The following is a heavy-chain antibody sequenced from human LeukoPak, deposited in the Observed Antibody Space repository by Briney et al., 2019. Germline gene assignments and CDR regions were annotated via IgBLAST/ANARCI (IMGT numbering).Heavy chain of an antibody. J-gene: IGHJ6*03. Sequence: SETLSLTCTVSGGSISSSSYYWSWIRQPAGKGLEWIGRIYTSGSTNYNPSLKSRVTMSVDTSKNQFSLKLSSVTAADTAVYYCARDTGVSFFGAALVYYYYMDVWGKGTTVTVSS. CDR2: IYTSGST. CDR1: GGSISSSSYY. CDR3: ARDTGVSFFGAALVYYYYMDV. D-gene: IGHD3-3*01. V-gene: IGHV4-61*02.